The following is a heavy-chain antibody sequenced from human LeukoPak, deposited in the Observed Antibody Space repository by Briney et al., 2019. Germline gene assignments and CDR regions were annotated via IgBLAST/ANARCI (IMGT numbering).Heavy chain of an antibody. Sequence: QPGGSLRLSCAASGFTFSSYGMHWVRQAPGKGLEWLALIWDDGSKEKYADSVKGRFTISRDNSKNTLYLQMNSLRAEDTAVYYCARGRGISSWYVGYWGQGTLVTVSS. J-gene: IGHJ4*02. V-gene: IGHV3-33*01. CDR1: GFTFSSYG. CDR3: ARGRGISSWYVGY. CDR2: IWDDGSKE. D-gene: IGHD6-13*01.